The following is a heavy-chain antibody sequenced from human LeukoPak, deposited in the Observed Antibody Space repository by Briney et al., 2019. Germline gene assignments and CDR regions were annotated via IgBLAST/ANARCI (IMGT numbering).Heavy chain of an antibody. J-gene: IGHJ5*02. Sequence: SETLSLTCTVSGGSISSGGYSWSWIRQPPGKGLEWIGYIYHSGSTNYNPSLKSRVTMSVDTSKNQFSLKLSSVTAADTAVYYCARGGYNWNLDDNWFDPWGQGTLVTVSS. CDR3: ARGGYNWNLDDNWFDP. CDR1: GGSISSGGYS. V-gene: IGHV4-30-2*01. CDR2: IYHSGST. D-gene: IGHD1-20*01.